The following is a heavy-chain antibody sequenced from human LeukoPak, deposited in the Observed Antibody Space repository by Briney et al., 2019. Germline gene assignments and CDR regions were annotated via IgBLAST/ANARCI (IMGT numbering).Heavy chain of an antibody. CDR2: ISGSSSYI. Sequence: PGGSLRLSCAASGFTFSSYSMNWVRQAPGKGLEWVSCISGSSSYIYSADSVKGRFTISRDNAKNSLYLQMNSLRAEDTAVYYCARVEDYDILTGFDYWGQGALVTVSS. D-gene: IGHD3-9*01. V-gene: IGHV3-21*01. CDR3: ARVEDYDILTGFDY. J-gene: IGHJ4*02. CDR1: GFTFSSYS.